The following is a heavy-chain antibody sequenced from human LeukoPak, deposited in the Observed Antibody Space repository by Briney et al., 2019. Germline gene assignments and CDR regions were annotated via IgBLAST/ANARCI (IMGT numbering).Heavy chain of an antibody. CDR3: ARVYGGHYGSGVIDY. D-gene: IGHD3-10*01. V-gene: IGHV1-2*02. CDR2: INPNSGGT. CDR1: GYTFTDYY. J-gene: IGHJ4*02. Sequence: ASVTVSCTASGYTFTDYYMHWVRQAPGQGLEWMGWINPNSGGTNYAQRFQGRVTMTRDTSISTAYMELSRLRSDDTAVYYCARVYGGHYGSGVIDYWGQGTLVTVSS.